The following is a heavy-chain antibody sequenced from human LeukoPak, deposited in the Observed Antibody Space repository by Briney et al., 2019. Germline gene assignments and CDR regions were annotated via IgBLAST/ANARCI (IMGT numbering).Heavy chain of an antibody. J-gene: IGHJ4*02. V-gene: IGHV3-23*01. Sequence: GGSLRLSCAASGFTFSSYAMSWVRQAPGKGLEWVSGIIENGGETYYADSVRGRFTISRDNSKNTLYLQMNSLRAEDTAVYYCAKDYEYNSNTWYFHWGRGTLVSVSS. CDR1: GFTFSSYA. D-gene: IGHD6-13*01. CDR3: AKDYEYNSNTWYFH. CDR2: IIENGGET.